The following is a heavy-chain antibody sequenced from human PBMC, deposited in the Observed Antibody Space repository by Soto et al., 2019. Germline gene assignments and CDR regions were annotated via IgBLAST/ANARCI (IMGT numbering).Heavy chain of an antibody. Sequence: QVQLQESGPGLVKPSETLSLTCTVSGGSISSYYWSWIRQPPGKGLEWIGYIYYSGSTYYNPSLKSRVTISVDTSKNQFSLKLSSVTAADTAVYYCAGGYSGYDSLDYWGQGTLVTVSS. CDR2: IYYSGST. V-gene: IGHV4-59*06. CDR3: AGGYSGYDSLDY. CDR1: GGSISSYY. J-gene: IGHJ4*02. D-gene: IGHD5-12*01.